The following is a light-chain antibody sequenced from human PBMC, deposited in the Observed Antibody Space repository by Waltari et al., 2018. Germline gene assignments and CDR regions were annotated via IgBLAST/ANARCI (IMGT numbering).Light chain of an antibody. Sequence: DIQMTQSPSTLSASVGDRVTITCRASQSVSDWLAWYQQKPGKAPELLIFDVSTLKSGVPSRFSGRGSGTEFTLTISSLQPDDFATYYCQQYNSYSAFGQGTKVEIK. J-gene: IGKJ1*01. V-gene: IGKV1-5*01. CDR1: QSVSDW. CDR3: QQYNSYSA. CDR2: DVS.